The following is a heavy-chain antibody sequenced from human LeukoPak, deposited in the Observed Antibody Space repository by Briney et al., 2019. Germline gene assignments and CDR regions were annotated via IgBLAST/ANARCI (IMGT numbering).Heavy chain of an antibody. D-gene: IGHD1-26*01. CDR3: ARDVSGSFLFTDAFDI. CDR1: GGSISSYY. J-gene: IGHJ3*02. V-gene: IGHV4-38-2*02. Sequence: SETLSLTCTVSGGSISSYYWGWIRQPPGKGLEWIGSIYHSGSTYYNPSLKSRVTISVDTSKNQFSLKLSSVTAADTAVYYCARDVSGSFLFTDAFDIWGQGTMVTVSS. CDR2: IYHSGST.